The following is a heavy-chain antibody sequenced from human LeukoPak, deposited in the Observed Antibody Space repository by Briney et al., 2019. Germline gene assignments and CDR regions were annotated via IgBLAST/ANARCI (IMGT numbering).Heavy chain of an antibody. CDR2: INSDGSST. D-gene: IGHD3-22*01. CDR1: GFTFSSYW. Sequence: GGSLRPSCAASGFTFSSYWMHWVRQAPGKGLVWVSRINSDGSSTSYADSVRGRFTISRDNAKNTLYLQMNSLRAEDTAVYYCASGPYDSSGLDYWGQGTLVTVSS. J-gene: IGHJ4*02. CDR3: ASGPYDSSGLDY. V-gene: IGHV3-74*01.